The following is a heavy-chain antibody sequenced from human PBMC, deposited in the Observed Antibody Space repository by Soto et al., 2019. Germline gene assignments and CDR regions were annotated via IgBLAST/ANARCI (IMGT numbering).Heavy chain of an antibody. J-gene: IGHJ4*02. D-gene: IGHD5-18*01. V-gene: IGHV1-18*01. CDR1: GYTFTSYG. CDR2: ISAYNGNT. Sequence: QVQLVQSGAEVKKPGASVKVSCKASGYTFTSYGISWVRQAPGQGLEWMGWISAYNGNTTYAQKLQGRLTMTTDTSTSTAYMELRSLTSDDTSLYYCARSLLVGYGLEGESDWGQGTLVTVSS. CDR3: ARSLLVGYGLEGESD.